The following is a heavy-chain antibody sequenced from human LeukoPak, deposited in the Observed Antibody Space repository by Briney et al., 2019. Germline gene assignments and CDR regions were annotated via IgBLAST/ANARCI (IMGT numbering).Heavy chain of an antibody. J-gene: IGHJ4*02. D-gene: IGHD3-10*01. CDR1: GFTFSSYG. CDR3: AKGLATMVRGVMYY. V-gene: IGHV3-30*02. CDR2: IRYDESDK. Sequence: GGSLRLSCAASGFTFSSYGMHWVRQAPGKGLEWVAFIRYDESDKYYADSVKGRFTISRDNSKNTLYLQMNSLRAEDTAVYYCAKGLATMVRGVMYYWGQGTLVTVSS.